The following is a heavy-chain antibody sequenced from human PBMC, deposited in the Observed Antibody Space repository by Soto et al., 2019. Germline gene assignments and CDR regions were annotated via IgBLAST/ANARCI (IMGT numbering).Heavy chain of an antibody. CDR1: GGSISSSSYY. Sequence: QLQLQELGPGLVKPSETLSLTCTVSGGSISSSSYYWGWIRQPPGKGLEWIGSIYYSGSTYYNPSLKSRVTISVDTSKNQFSLKLSSVTAADTAVYYCARGAAAEAFDIWGQGTMVTVSS. CDR3: ARGAAAEAFDI. CDR2: IYYSGST. D-gene: IGHD6-13*01. J-gene: IGHJ3*02. V-gene: IGHV4-39*01.